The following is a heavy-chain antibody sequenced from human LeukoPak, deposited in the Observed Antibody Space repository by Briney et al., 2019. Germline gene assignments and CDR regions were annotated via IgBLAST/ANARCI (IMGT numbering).Heavy chain of an antibody. CDR1: GFTFSRYW. D-gene: IGHD1-26*01. Sequence: GGFLRLSCAASGFTFSRYWIHWVRQAPGKGLVWVSRINSDGSSTSYADSVKGRFTISRDNAKNTLYLQMNSLRAEDTAVYYCVRDGGSFSDFDYWGQGTLVTVSS. CDR2: INSDGSST. J-gene: IGHJ4*02. CDR3: VRDGGSFSDFDY. V-gene: IGHV3-74*01.